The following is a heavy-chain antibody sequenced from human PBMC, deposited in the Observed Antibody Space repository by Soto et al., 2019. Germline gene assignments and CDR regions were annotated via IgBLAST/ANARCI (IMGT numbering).Heavy chain of an antibody. D-gene: IGHD1-26*01. CDR2: IYHSGNT. Sequence: SETLSLTCAVSGDSIISSNWWSWVRQPPGKGLEWIGEIYHSGNTNYNPSLKSRATISVDTSKNQFSLKLTSVTAVDTAVYYCARREIQGPIDYWGQGTLVT. CDR3: ARREIQGPIDY. CDR1: GDSIISSNW. V-gene: IGHV4-4*02. J-gene: IGHJ4*02.